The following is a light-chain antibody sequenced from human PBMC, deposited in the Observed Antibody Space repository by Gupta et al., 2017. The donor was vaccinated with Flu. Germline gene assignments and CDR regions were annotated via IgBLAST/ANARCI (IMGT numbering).Light chain of an antibody. CDR3: QSYDSSNWV. CDR1: SGSVGSNY. CDR2: EDN. V-gene: IGLV6-57*01. Sequence: VTISCTRSSGSVGSNYVDWYQQHPGSSPTTVIFEDNHRPPGVPDRFSCSSDSSTNSASLTISGLKTEDDDDYCCQSYDSSNWVFGGGTKLTVL. J-gene: IGLJ3*02.